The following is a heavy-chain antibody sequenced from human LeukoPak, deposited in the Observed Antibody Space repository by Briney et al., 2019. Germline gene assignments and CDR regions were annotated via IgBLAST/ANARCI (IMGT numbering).Heavy chain of an antibody. CDR3: ATVAVIRGVTYFDY. Sequence: SETLSLTCAVSGGSISSYYWSWIRQPPGKGLEWIAYLFYSGSTDYNPSLESRVTISVDTSKNQFSLKLRSVTAADTAVYYCATVAVIRGVTYFDYWGQGTLVTVSS. CDR1: GGSISSYY. J-gene: IGHJ4*02. CDR2: LFYSGST. D-gene: IGHD3-10*01. V-gene: IGHV4-59*01.